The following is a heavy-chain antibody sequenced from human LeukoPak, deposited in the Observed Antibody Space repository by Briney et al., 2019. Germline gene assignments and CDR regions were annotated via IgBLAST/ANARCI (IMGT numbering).Heavy chain of an antibody. CDR1: ALTFSSYA. Sequence: GGSLRLSCATSALTFSSYAMSWVRQAPGKGLEWVSTISGSGGTTYYADSVKGRVTISRDNSKNKLYLQMKSLRAEDTAVYYCARGGSSGFYNHFDSWGQGTLVTVSS. J-gene: IGHJ4*02. CDR2: ISGSGGTT. V-gene: IGHV3-23*01. D-gene: IGHD3-22*01. CDR3: ARGGSSGFYNHFDS.